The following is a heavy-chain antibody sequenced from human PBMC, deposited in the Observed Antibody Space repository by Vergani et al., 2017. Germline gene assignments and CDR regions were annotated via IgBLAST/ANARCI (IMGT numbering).Heavy chain of an antibody. CDR2: IKSTFDRGTT. Sequence: EVQLVESGGGIVKPGGSLRLSCVASGFSFRNAWMNWVRRTPGKGLEWVGRIKSTFDRGTTDYAAAVKGRFTISRDDSKTTLFLQMNGLKTEDIGVYYCTTDXRDCGDGSCYWLRDHHYYGMDVWVQGTTVTVSS. CDR1: GFSFRNAW. CDR3: TTDXRDCGDGSCYWLRDHHYYGMDV. J-gene: IGHJ6*02. V-gene: IGHV3-15*07. D-gene: IGHD4/OR15-4a*01.